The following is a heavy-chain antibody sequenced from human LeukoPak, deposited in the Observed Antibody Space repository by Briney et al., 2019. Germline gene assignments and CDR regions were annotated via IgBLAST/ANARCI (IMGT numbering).Heavy chain of an antibody. CDR2: ISAYNGNT. J-gene: IGHJ6*03. CDR1: GYTFTSYG. CDR3: ARDGISDIVVVPAAIYYYYMDV. Sequence: ASVKVSCKASGYTFTSYGISWVRQAPGQGPEWMGWISAYNGNTNYAQKLQGRVTMTTDTSTSTAYMELRSLRSDDTAVYYCARDGISDIVVVPAAIYYYYMDVWGKGTTVTVSS. V-gene: IGHV1-18*01. D-gene: IGHD2-2*01.